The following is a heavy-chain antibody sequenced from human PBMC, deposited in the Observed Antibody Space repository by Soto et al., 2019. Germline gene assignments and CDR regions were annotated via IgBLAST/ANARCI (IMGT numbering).Heavy chain of an antibody. J-gene: IGHJ6*02. CDR3: ARDKLVNSSSWYYYYYYYGMDV. CDR2: IKQDGSEK. CDR1: GFTFSSYW. Sequence: GGSLRLSCAASGFTFSSYWMSWVRQAPGKGLEWVANIKQDGSEKYYVDSVKGRFTISRDNAKNSLYLQMNSLRAEDTAVYYCARDKLVNSSSWYYYYYYYGMDVWGQGTTVTVSS. D-gene: IGHD6-13*01. V-gene: IGHV3-7*01.